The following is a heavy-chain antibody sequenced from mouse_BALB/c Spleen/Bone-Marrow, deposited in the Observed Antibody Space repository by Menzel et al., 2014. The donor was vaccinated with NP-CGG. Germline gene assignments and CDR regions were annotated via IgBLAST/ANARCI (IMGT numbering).Heavy chain of an antibody. CDR3: TRDQFITTATRAMDY. D-gene: IGHD1-2*01. CDR1: GFTFSSYV. CDR2: ISSGGRYT. J-gene: IGHJ4*01. V-gene: IGHV5-9-4*01. Sequence: EVMLVESGGGLVKPGGSLKLSCAASGFTFSSYVMSWVRQSPEKRLEWVAEISSGGRYTYYPDTVTGRFTTSRDNAKNTLYLEMSSLRSEDTAMYYCTRDQFITTATRAMDYWGQGTSVTVSS.